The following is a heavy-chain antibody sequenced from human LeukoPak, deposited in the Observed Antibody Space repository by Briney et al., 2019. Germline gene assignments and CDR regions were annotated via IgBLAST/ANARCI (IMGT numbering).Heavy chain of an antibody. D-gene: IGHD5-18*01. CDR3: ARVLYSYAYFDY. J-gene: IGHJ4*02. Sequence: TXSGYSISSGYXXGWIRQPPGXXVEXIGSIYHSGSTYYNPSLKSRVTISVDTSKNQFSLKLSSVTAADTAVYYCARVLYSYAYFDYWGQGTLVTVSS. CDR1: GYSISSGYX. CDR2: IYHSGST. V-gene: IGHV4-38-2*02.